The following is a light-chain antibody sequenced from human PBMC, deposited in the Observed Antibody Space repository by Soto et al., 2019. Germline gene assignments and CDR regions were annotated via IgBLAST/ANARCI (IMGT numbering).Light chain of an antibody. V-gene: IGKV1-33*01. Sequence: DIKMTQSPSSMSASVGDRVTIICQASQDIKNYLNWYQQKSGKAPKLLIYDASDLETGVPSRFSGSGSGTESTLTIRSLKPDDFATYYCQQYNSKITFGQGTRLEI. CDR3: QQYNSKIT. CDR1: QDIKNY. J-gene: IGKJ5*01. CDR2: DAS.